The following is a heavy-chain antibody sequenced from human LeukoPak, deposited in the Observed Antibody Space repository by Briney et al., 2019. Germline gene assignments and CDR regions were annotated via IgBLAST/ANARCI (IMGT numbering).Heavy chain of an antibody. CDR2: ISAYNGNT. J-gene: IGHJ3*02. Sequence: GASVTVSCKASGYTFTSYGISWVRQAPGQGLEWMGWISAYNGNTNYAQKLQGRVTMTTDASTSTAYMELRSLRSDDTAVYYCARDLPKPGSSSSLAFDIWGQGTMVTVSS. D-gene: IGHD6-6*01. V-gene: IGHV1-18*01. CDR3: ARDLPKPGSSSSLAFDI. CDR1: GYTFTSYG.